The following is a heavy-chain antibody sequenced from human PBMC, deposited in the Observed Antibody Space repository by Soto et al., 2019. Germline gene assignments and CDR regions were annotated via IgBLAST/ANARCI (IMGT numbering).Heavy chain of an antibody. CDR2: ISWDGGSA. Sequence: GGSLRLSCAASGFTFDDHTLHWVRQAPGKGLEWASLISWDGGSAYYADSVKGRFTISRDNIKDSLYLQMNSLRTDDTALYYCVKDGTVDGYVGAFDIWGQGTMVTVSS. D-gene: IGHD5-18*01. CDR1: GFTFDDHT. CDR3: VKDGTVDGYVGAFDI. V-gene: IGHV3-43*01. J-gene: IGHJ3*02.